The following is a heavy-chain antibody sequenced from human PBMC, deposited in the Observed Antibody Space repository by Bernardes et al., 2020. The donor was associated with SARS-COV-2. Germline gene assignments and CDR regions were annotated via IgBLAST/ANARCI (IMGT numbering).Heavy chain of an antibody. Sequence: GSLSLSCAASGFTVSSYSMNWVRPAPGKGLEWVSSISSSSSYIYYADSVKGRFTISRDNAKNSLYLQMNSLRAEDTAVYYCASPRSEEYYDSSGFDYWGQGTLVTVSS. CDR3: ASPRSEEYYDSSGFDY. CDR2: ISSSSSYI. V-gene: IGHV3-21*01. CDR1: GFTVSSYS. D-gene: IGHD3-22*01. J-gene: IGHJ4*02.